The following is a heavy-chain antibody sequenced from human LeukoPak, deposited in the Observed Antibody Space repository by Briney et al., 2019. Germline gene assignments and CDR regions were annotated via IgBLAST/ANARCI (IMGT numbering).Heavy chain of an antibody. CDR2: ISGSGGST. D-gene: IGHD1-26*01. CDR3: ARGWELLYWYGMDV. Sequence: GGSLRLSCAASGFTFSSYAMSWVRQSPGKGLERVSAISGSGGSTYYADSVKGRFTISRDNSKNTLYLQMNSLRAEDTAVYYCARGWELLYWYGMDVWGHGTTVAVSS. CDR1: GFTFSSYA. V-gene: IGHV3-23*01. J-gene: IGHJ6*02.